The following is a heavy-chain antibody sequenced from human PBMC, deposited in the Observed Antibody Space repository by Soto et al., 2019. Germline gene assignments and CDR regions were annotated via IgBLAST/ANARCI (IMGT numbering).Heavy chain of an antibody. CDR1: GFTVSSNY. CDR2: IYSVVST. Sequence: EVQLVESGGGLVLPGGSLRLSCAASGFTVSSNYMNWVRQAPGKGLAWVSVIYSVVSTYYLDSVKSRFTISRHNSKNTLYLQMNSLRAEDTGVYCCVRGYDYGDYFDYWVQGTLVTVSS. V-gene: IGHV3-53*04. D-gene: IGHD4-17*01. J-gene: IGHJ4*02. CDR3: VRGYDYGDYFDY.